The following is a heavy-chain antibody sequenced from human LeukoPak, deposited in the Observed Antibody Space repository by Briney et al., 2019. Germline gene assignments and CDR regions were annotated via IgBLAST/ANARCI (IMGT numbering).Heavy chain of an antibody. CDR2: ISGSGDGP. Sequence: GGSLRLSCVASGFIFSSYSMSWVRQGPGKGLEWVGTISGSGDGPYYTDSVQGRFTISRDNSKNTLYLQMDSLRAEDTAVYYCARDINYGADYYGMDVWGQGTTVTVSS. D-gene: IGHD4-17*01. CDR1: GFIFSSYS. V-gene: IGHV3-23*01. CDR3: ARDINYGADYYGMDV. J-gene: IGHJ6*02.